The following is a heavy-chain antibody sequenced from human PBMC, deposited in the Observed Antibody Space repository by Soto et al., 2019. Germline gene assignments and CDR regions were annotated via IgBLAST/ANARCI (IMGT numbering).Heavy chain of an antibody. D-gene: IGHD3-22*01. J-gene: IGHJ4*01. CDR1: GFTFTSSA. CDR3: SAPGAYYYDTSGSTTLDY. CDR2: IAVGSGNT. Sequence: GASVKVSCKASGFTFTSSAVQWVRQTRGQRLEWIGWIAVGSGNTNYAQKFQERVTITRDMSTSTAYMELSSLRSEDTAVYYCSAPGAYYYDTSGSTTLDYWG. V-gene: IGHV1-58*01.